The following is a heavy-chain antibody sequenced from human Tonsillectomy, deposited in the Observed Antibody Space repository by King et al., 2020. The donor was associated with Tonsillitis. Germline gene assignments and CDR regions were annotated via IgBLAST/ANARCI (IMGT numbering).Heavy chain of an antibody. CDR2: ISYDGSNK. CDR3: ARDPTVTLSEIMDV. D-gene: IGHD4-17*01. V-gene: IGHV3-30*04. Sequence: VQLVESGGGVVQPGRSLRLSCAASGFTFSSYPMHWVRQAPGKGLEWVAVISYDGSNKYYADSVKGRFTISRDNSKNTLYLQMNSLRAEDTTVYYCARDPTVTLSEIMDVWGQGTTVIVSS. J-gene: IGHJ6*02. CDR1: GFTFSSYP.